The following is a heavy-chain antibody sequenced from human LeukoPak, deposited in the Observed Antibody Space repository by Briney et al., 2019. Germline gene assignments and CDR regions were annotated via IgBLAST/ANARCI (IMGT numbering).Heavy chain of an antibody. Sequence: GGSLRLSCAASGFSFSSYGMHWVRQAPGKGLEWVAVISYDGSNKYYTDSVKGRFSISRDNSKNTLYLQMNSLRAEDMAVYYCAGSYYNVFDYWGQGTLVTVSS. D-gene: IGHD3-10*01. J-gene: IGHJ4*02. V-gene: IGHV3-30*03. CDR2: ISYDGSNK. CDR3: AGSYYNVFDY. CDR1: GFSFSSYG.